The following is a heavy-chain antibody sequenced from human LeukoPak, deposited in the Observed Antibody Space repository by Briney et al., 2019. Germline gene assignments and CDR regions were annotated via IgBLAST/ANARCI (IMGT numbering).Heavy chain of an antibody. V-gene: IGHV4-59*01. J-gene: IGHJ4*02. D-gene: IGHD3-10*01. CDR1: GGSISSYY. CDR3: ARYTTSYGSGSYHFDY. CDR2: IYYSGST. Sequence: SETLSLTCTVSGGSISSYYWSWIRQSPGKGLEWIGYIYYSGSTNYSPSLKSRVTISVDTSKNQFSLKLSSVTAADTAVYYCARYTTSYGSGSYHFDYWGQGTLVTVSS.